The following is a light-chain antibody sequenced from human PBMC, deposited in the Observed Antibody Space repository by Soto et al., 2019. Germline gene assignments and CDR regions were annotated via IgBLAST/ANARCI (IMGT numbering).Light chain of an antibody. J-gene: IGKJ5*01. CDR1: QSVSGSY. V-gene: IGKV3-20*01. CDR2: GAS. Sequence: EIVLTQSPGTLSLYPPERAILSCRASQSVSGSYLAWYQQKPGQPPRLLIYGASSRANGIPDRFSGSGSGTEFTLTISSLQSEDFAVYYCQQYNNWPLTFGQGTRLEIK. CDR3: QQYNNWPLT.